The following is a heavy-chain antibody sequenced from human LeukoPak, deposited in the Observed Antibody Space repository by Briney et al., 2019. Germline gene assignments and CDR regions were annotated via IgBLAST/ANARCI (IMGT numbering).Heavy chain of an antibody. D-gene: IGHD3-10*02. CDR2: ISSSSSYR. CDR1: GFTFSSYN. Sequence: GGSLRLSCAASGFTFSSYNMNWVRQAPGKGLEWVSCISSSSSYRYYADSVKGRFTISRDNAKNSLYLQMNSLRAEDTAVYYCAELGITMIGGVWGKGTTVTISS. CDR3: AELGITMIGGV. V-gene: IGHV3-21*01. J-gene: IGHJ6*04.